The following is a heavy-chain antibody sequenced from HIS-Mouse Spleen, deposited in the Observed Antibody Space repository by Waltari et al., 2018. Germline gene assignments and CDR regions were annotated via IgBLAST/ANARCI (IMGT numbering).Heavy chain of an antibody. D-gene: IGHD6-13*01. CDR1: GGSISSSSYY. J-gene: IGHJ2*01. CDR3: AREIPYSSSWYDWYFDL. Sequence: QLQLQESGPGLVKPSATLSLTCTVLGGSISSSSYYWGWIRQPPGRGLEWFGSLYYSGSTYYNPSLKSRVTISVDTSKNQFSLKLSSVTAADTAVYYCAREIPYSSSWYDWYFDLWGRGTLVTVSS. CDR2: LYYSGST. V-gene: IGHV4-39*07.